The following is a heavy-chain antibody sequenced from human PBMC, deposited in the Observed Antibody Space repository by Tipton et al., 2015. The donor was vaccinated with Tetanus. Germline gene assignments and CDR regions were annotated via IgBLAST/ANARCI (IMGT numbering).Heavy chain of an antibody. D-gene: IGHD3-22*01. CDR3: VREQKARRGFKWFDP. CDR2: INPDNGYT. Sequence: QSGPEVKKPGASVKVSCAASGYTFTNNALSWVRQAPGQDFEWMGWINPDNGYTIYAEKVQGRVTMTRDTSTSTAYLELRSLRSDDTAVYFCVREQKARRGFKWFDPWGQGTLVTVSS. J-gene: IGHJ5*02. CDR1: GYTFTNNA. V-gene: IGHV1-18*01.